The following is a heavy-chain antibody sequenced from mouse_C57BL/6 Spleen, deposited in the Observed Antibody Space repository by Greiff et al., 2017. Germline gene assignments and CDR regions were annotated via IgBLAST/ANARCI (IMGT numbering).Heavy chain of an antibody. V-gene: IGHV1-7*01. J-gene: IGHJ4*01. CDR1: GYTFTSYW. Sequence: QVHVKQSGAELAKPGASVKLSCKASGYTFTSYWLHWVKQRPGQGLEWIGYLNPSSGYTKYNQKFKDKATLTADKSSSTAYMQLSSLTYEDSAVYYCARGYGSSYDAMDYWGQGTSVTVSS. CDR3: ARGYGSSYDAMDY. CDR2: LNPSSGYT. D-gene: IGHD1-1*01.